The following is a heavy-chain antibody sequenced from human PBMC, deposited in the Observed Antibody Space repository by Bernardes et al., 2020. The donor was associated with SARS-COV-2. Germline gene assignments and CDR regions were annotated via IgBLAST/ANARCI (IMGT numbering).Heavy chain of an antibody. D-gene: IGHD6-19*01. CDR3: AAGIAVAGTFMAHYYYYGMGV. Sequence: ASVKVSCKVSGYTLTELSMHWVRQAPGKGLEWMGGFDPEDGETIYAQKFQGRVTMTEDTSTDTAYMELSSLRSEDTAVYYCAAGIAVAGTFMAHYYYYGMGVWGQGTTVTVSS. CDR2: FDPEDGET. J-gene: IGHJ6*02. CDR1: GYTLTELS. V-gene: IGHV1-24*01.